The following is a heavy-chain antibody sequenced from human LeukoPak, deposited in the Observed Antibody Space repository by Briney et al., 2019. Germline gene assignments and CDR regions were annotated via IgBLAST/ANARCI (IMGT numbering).Heavy chain of an antibody. CDR2: ISSSGSTI. CDR3: ARAWALEYYYYGMDV. CDR1: GFTFSSYE. D-gene: IGHD1-1*01. Sequence: GGSLRLSCAASGFTFSSYEMNWVRQAPGKGLEWVSYISSSGSTIYYADSVKGRFTISRDNAKNSLYLQMNSLRAEDTAVYYCARAWALEYYYYGMDVWGKGTTVTVSS. V-gene: IGHV3-48*03. J-gene: IGHJ6*04.